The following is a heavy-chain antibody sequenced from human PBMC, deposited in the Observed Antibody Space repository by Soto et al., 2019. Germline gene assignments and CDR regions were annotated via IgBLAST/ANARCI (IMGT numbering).Heavy chain of an antibody. CDR1: GDSIRSGNFD. CDR2: IYHSGNA. J-gene: IGHJ4*02. V-gene: IGHV4-31*03. CDR3: ARVGVQIYVPY. D-gene: IGHD3-10*01. Sequence: QVQLQESGPGLVEPSETLSLTCTVSGDSIRSGNFDWGWIRQHPWKGLECIGFIYHSGNAYYNPSLEGRLTISIDTSKIQFTLKLTALTAAQKAKYFCARVGVQIYVPYWVPGILVTVSS.